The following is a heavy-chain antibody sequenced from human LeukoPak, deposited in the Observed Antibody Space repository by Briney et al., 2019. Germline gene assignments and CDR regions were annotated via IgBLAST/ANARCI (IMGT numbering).Heavy chain of an antibody. CDR3: AREAGLSTRRRLDY. V-gene: IGHV3-30-3*01. D-gene: IGHD4/OR15-4a*01. Sequence: PGGSLILSCAASGFTFSSYAMHWGRQAPGKGLEWVAVISYDGSNKYYADSVKGRFTISRDNSKNMLYLQMNSLRTEDTALYYCAREAGLSTRRRLDYWGQGTLVTVSS. J-gene: IGHJ4*02. CDR2: ISYDGSNK. CDR1: GFTFSSYA.